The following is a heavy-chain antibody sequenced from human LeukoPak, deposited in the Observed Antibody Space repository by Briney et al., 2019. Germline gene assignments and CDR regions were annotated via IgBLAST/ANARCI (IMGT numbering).Heavy chain of an antibody. V-gene: IGHV4-4*07. CDR2: IYTSGST. Sequence: SETLSLTCTVSGGSISSYYWSWIRQPAGKGLEWIGRIYTSGSTNYNPSLKSRVTMSVDTSKNQFSLKLSSVTAAVTAVYYCARAIVGATSDYYYYYYMDVWGKGTTVTVSS. CDR1: GGSISSYY. CDR3: ARAIVGATSDYYYYYYMDV. D-gene: IGHD1-26*01. J-gene: IGHJ6*03.